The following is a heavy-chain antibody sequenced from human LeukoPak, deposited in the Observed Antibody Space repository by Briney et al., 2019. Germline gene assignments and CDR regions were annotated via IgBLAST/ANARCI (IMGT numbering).Heavy chain of an antibody. CDR1: GFTFSSYA. CDR3: ARDYSGNYYDTFDI. J-gene: IGHJ3*02. CDR2: ISGSGGST. Sequence: GGSLRLSCAASGFTFSSYAMSWVRQAPGKGLEWVSAISGSGGSTYYADSVKGRFTISRDNAKNSLYLQMNSLRAEDTAVYYCARDYSGNYYDTFDIWGQGTMVTVSS. D-gene: IGHD1-26*01. V-gene: IGHV3-23*01.